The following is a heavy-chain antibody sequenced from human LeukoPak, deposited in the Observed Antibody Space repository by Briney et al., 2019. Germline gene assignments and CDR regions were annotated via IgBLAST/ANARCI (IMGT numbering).Heavy chain of an antibody. CDR3: ARDRIGSGYSGLDY. Sequence: SETLSLTCTVSGGSISSYYWSWIRQPPGKGLEWIGYIYYSGSTNYNPSLKSRVTISVDTSKNQFSLKLSSVTAADTAVYYCARDRIGSGYSGLDYWGQGTLVTVSS. V-gene: IGHV4-59*01. D-gene: IGHD3-22*01. J-gene: IGHJ4*02. CDR2: IYYSGST. CDR1: GGSISSYY.